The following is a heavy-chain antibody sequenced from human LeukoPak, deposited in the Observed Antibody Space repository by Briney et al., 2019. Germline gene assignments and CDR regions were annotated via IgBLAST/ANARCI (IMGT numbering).Heavy chain of an antibody. D-gene: IGHD4-17*01. V-gene: IGHV3-74*01. CDR3: AREGDDYGFFDY. Sequence: GRSLRLSCAASGFTFSSYWMHWVRQAPGKGLVWVSRINSDGSSTSYADSVKGRFTISRDNAKNTLYLQMNSLRAEDTAVYYCAREGDDYGFFDYWGQGTLVTVSS. CDR1: GFTFSSYW. CDR2: INSDGSST. J-gene: IGHJ4*02.